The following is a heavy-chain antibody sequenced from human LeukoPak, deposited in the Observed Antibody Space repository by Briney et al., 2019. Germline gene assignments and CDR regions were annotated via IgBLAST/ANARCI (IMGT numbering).Heavy chain of an antibody. D-gene: IGHD3-10*01. CDR2: INGNGGST. Sequence: PGGSLRLSCAASGFTFSSYWMHWVRQAPGKGLVWVSHINGNGGSTSYAGSVKGRFTVSRDNAKSTLYLQMNSLRAEDTAVYYCARSWGSGSYYNEALGYFDLWGRGTLVTVSS. CDR3: ARSWGSGSYYNEALGYFDL. CDR1: GFTFSSYW. J-gene: IGHJ2*01. V-gene: IGHV3-74*01.